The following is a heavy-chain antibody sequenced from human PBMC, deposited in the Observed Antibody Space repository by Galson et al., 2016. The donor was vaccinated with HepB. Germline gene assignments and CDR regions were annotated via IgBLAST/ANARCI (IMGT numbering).Heavy chain of an antibody. CDR2: IRSNAYGGTP. V-gene: IGHV3-49*03. CDR1: GFTFGDYP. J-gene: IGHJ6*02. CDR3: TRGGPKYYFYGMDV. Sequence: SLRLSCAASGFTFGDYPMSWFRQAPGKGLEWVGFIRSNAYGGTPEYAASVKGRFTISRDDSKNIAFLQMNSLKTEDTVVYYCTRGGPKYYFYGMDVWGQGTTVTVSS.